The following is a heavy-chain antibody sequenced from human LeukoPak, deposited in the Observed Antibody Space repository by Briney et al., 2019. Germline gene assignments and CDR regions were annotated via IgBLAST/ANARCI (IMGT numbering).Heavy chain of an antibody. D-gene: IGHD1-14*01. Sequence: ASVKVSCKASGYTFTSYDINWVRQATGQGLEWMGWMNPNSGNTGYAQKFQGRVTMTRNTSISTAYMELSSLRSEDTAVYYCAREGTGRVSYYMDVWGKGTTVTVSS. CDR1: GYTFTSYD. CDR2: MNPNSGNT. CDR3: AREGTGRVSYYMDV. J-gene: IGHJ6*03. V-gene: IGHV1-8*01.